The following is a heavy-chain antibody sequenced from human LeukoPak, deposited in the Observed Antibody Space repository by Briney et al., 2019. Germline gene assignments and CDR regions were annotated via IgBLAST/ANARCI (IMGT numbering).Heavy chain of an antibody. V-gene: IGHV1-69*04. CDR1: GGTFSSYA. Sequence: ASVKVSCKASGGTFSSYAIRWVRQAPGQGLEWMGRIIPILGIANYAQKFQGRVTITADKSTSTAYMELRSLRSDDTAVYYCRRRGLVEMATTNEPDYWGQGTLVTVSS. D-gene: IGHD5-24*01. CDR2: IIPILGIA. CDR3: RRRGLVEMATTNEPDY. J-gene: IGHJ4*02.